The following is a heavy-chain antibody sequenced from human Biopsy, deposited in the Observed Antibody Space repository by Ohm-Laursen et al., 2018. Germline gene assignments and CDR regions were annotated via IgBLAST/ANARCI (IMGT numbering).Heavy chain of an antibody. Sequence: SETLSLACTVDGGSFSGYDWTWIRQPPGKGLEWVGEFSHTGTTIYNPSLKSRLTISVDKSKNHFSLRLTSVTAADTATYFCARGPYGDNAGAFDVWGQGIVVTVSS. V-gene: IGHV4-34*01. CDR3: ARGPYGDNAGAFDV. CDR2: FSHTGTT. J-gene: IGHJ3*01. D-gene: IGHD4/OR15-4a*01. CDR1: GGSFSGYD.